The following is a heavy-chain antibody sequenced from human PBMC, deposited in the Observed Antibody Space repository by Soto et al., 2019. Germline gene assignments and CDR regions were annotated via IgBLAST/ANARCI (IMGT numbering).Heavy chain of an antibody. Sequence: QVQLVESGGGVVQPGRFLRLSCAASGFTFSSYGMHWVRQAPGKGLEWVAVIWYDGSNKYYADSVKGRFTISRDNSKNTLYLQMNSLRAEDMAVYYCATEIAVAGIDYWGQGTLVTVSS. CDR3: ATEIAVAGIDY. V-gene: IGHV3-33*01. CDR1: GFTFSSYG. CDR2: IWYDGSNK. D-gene: IGHD6-19*01. J-gene: IGHJ4*02.